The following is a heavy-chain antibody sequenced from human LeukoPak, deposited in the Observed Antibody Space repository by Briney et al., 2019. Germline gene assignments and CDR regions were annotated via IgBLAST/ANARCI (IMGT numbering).Heavy chain of an antibody. CDR1: GFXSISYG. V-gene: IGHV1-18*01. CDR3: ARGSSAWLVDF. Sequence: ASVKVSCKASGFXSISYGFSWLRQAPGQGLQWMGWISTYSGDRNFAQKFQDRVTMTTETSTSTAYMELRSLRSDDTAVYYCARGSSAWLVDFWGQGTLVTVSS. J-gene: IGHJ4*02. CDR2: ISTYSGDR. D-gene: IGHD6-19*01.